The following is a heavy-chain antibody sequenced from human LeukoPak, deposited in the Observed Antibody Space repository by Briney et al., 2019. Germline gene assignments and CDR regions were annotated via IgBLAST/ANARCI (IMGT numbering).Heavy chain of an antibody. Sequence: GGSLRLSCAASRFTFSIYAMSSGRQAPGEGVEWGSGNSYIGYNTYYADYVQGRFTISRDNSKSTLYLKMNSLRDEDTAVYFCAKDKYSGSYILGNFDCWGQGTLVTVSS. J-gene: IGHJ4*02. CDR2: NSYIGYNT. CDR3: AKDKYSGSYILGNFDC. D-gene: IGHD1-26*01. V-gene: IGHV3-23*01. CDR1: RFTFSIYA.